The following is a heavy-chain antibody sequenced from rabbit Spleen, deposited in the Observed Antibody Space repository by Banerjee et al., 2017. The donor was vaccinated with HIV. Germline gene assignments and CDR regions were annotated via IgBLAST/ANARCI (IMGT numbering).Heavy chain of an antibody. J-gene: IGHJ6*01. V-gene: IGHV1S40*01. D-gene: IGHD8-1*01. CDR2: IAGSSSGFI. Sequence: QSLEESGGDLVKPGASLTLTCTASGFSFSSNDYMCWVRQAPGKGLEWISCIAGSSSGFIYSATWAKGRFTCSKISSTTVTLQMTSLTVADTATYFCARDTGSSFSSYGMDLWAQAPWSPS. CDR1: GFSFSSNDY. CDR3: ARDTGSSFSSYGMDL.